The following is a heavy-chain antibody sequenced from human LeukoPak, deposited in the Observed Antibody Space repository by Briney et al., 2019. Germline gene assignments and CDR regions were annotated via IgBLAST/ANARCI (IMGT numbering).Heavy chain of an antibody. CDR2: MNPNSGNT. V-gene: IGHV1-8*01. D-gene: IGHD2-2*01. Sequence: ASVKVSCKASGYTFTSYDINWVRQATGQGLEWMGWMNPNSGNTGHAQKFQGRVTMTRNTSISTAYMELSSLRSEDTAVYYCARTYCSSTSCYVWYYYYYGMDVWGQGTTVTVSS. CDR1: GYTFTSYD. CDR3: ARTYCSSTSCYVWYYYYYGMDV. J-gene: IGHJ6*02.